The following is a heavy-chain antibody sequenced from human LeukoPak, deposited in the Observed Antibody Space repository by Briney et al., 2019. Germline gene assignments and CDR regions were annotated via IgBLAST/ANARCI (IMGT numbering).Heavy chain of an antibody. Sequence: PGGSLRLSCAASGFTFSSYSMNWVRQAPGKGLERVSSISSSSSYIYYADSVKGRFTISRDNAKNSLYLQMNSLRAEDTAVYYCASRYCSSTSCYGFDYWGQGTLVTVSS. CDR3: ASRYCSSTSCYGFDY. V-gene: IGHV3-21*01. J-gene: IGHJ4*02. CDR2: ISSSSSYI. CDR1: GFTFSSYS. D-gene: IGHD2-2*01.